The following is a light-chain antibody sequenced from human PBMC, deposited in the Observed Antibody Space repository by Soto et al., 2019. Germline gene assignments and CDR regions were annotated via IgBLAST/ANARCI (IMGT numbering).Light chain of an antibody. CDR3: QQYDGSPRT. CDR1: QSLNSNS. J-gene: IGKJ1*01. V-gene: IGKV3-20*01. CDR2: NAY. Sequence: EIVLTQSPGTLSVSPGERATLSCRASQSLNSNSLAWYQQKPGQAPRLLIYNAYNRASGIPDRFSGSGSGTNITLTISRLEPEDFVVYHCQQYDGSPRTFGQGTKVEVK.